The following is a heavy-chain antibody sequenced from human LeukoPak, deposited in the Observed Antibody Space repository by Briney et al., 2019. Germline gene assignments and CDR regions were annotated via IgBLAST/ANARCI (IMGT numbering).Heavy chain of an antibody. D-gene: IGHD6-13*01. Sequence: SETLSLTCTVSGGSISSGGYYWSWIRQHPGKGLEWIGYIYYSGSTYYNPSLKCRVTISVDTSKNQFSLKLSSVTAADTAVYYCARGQRIAGYSSSWRPLDYWGQGTLVTVSS. V-gene: IGHV4-31*03. CDR2: IYYSGST. CDR1: GGSISSGGYY. CDR3: ARGQRIAGYSSSWRPLDY. J-gene: IGHJ4*02.